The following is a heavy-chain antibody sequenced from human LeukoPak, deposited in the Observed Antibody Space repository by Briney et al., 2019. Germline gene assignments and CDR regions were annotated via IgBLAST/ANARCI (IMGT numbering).Heavy chain of an antibody. D-gene: IGHD2-15*01. Sequence: PSETLSLTCTVSGGSISSSSYYWGWIRQPPGKGLEWIGSIYYSGSTYYNPSLKSRVTISVDTSKNQFSLKLSSVTAADTAVYYCARDNKVVVAATKAYYFDYWGQGTLVTVSS. J-gene: IGHJ4*02. CDR2: IYYSGST. V-gene: IGHV4-39*07. CDR3: ARDNKVVVAATKAYYFDY. CDR1: GGSISSSSYY.